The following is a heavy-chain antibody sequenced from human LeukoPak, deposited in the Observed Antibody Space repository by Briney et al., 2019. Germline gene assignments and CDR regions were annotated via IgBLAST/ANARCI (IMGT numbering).Heavy chain of an antibody. CDR3: ARHTTVTSIDY. CDR2: INHSGST. V-gene: IGHV4-34*01. CDR1: GGSFSGYY. D-gene: IGHD4-17*01. J-gene: IGHJ4*02. Sequence: SETLSLTCAVYGGSFSGYYWSWIRQPPGKGLEWIGEINHSGSTNYNPSLKSRVTISVDTSKNQFSLKLSSVTAADTAVYYCARHTTVTSIDYWGQGTLVTVSS.